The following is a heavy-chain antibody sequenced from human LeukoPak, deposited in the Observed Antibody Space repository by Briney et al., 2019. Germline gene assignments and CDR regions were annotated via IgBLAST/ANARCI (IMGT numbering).Heavy chain of an antibody. CDR2: ISGSGGST. CDR1: GFTFSSYA. CDR3: AKVEDIVVVVAASHFDY. J-gene: IGHJ4*02. D-gene: IGHD2-15*01. V-gene: IGHV3-23*01. Sequence: GGSLRLFCAASGFTFSSYAMSWVRQAPGKGLEWVSAISGSGGSTYYADSVKGRFTISRDNSKNTLYLQMNSLRAEDTAVYYCAKVEDIVVVVAASHFDYWGQGTLVTVSS.